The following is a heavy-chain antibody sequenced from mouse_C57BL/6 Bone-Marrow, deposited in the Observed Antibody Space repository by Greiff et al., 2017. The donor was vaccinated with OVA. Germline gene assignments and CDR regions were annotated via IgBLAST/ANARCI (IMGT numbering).Heavy chain of an antibody. J-gene: IGHJ3*01. CDR1: GFTFSDFY. CDR2: SRNKANDYTT. Sequence: EVQLVESGGGLVQSGRSLRLSCATSGFTFSDFYMEWVRQAPGKGLEWIAASRNKANDYTTEYSASVKGRFIVSRDTSQSILYLQMNALRAEDTAIYYCARDAHAPFAYWGQGTLVTVSA. CDR3: ARDAHAPFAY. V-gene: IGHV7-1*01.